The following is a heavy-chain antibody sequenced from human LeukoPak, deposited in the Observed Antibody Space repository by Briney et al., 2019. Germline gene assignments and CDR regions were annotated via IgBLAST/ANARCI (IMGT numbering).Heavy chain of an antibody. D-gene: IGHD1-26*01. CDR1: GFTFDDYG. J-gene: IGHJ6*03. CDR3: ARWGSGSPRGYYYYMDV. Sequence: GALRLSCAASGFTFDDYGMSWVRQAPGKGLEWVSGINWNGGSTGYADSVKGRFTISRDNAKNSLYLQMNSLRAEDTALYYCARWGSGSPRGYYYYMDVWGKGTTVTVSS. V-gene: IGHV3-20*04. CDR2: INWNGGST.